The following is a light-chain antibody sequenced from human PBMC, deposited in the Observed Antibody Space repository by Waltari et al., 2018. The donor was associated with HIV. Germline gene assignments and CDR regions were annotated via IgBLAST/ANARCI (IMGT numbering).Light chain of an antibody. CDR1: QSVFYSSNNKNY. CDR2: WAS. V-gene: IGKV4-1*01. Sequence: DIVMTQSPDSLAVSLGERATINCKSSQSVFYSSNNKNYLAWYQRKPGQPPKLLIYWASTRESGVPDRFSGSGSGTDFSLTISNLQAEDVAVYYCQQYYSRPPTFGQGTKLEIK. CDR3: QQYYSRPPT. J-gene: IGKJ2*01.